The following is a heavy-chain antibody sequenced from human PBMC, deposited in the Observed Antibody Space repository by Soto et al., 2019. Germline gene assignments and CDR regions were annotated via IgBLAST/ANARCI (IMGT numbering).Heavy chain of an antibody. V-gene: IGHV4-39*01. J-gene: IGHJ5*02. CDR3: ASPKIAFYDWFDP. CDR2: LYYSGST. Sequence: PSETLSLTCTVSGGSISSSSYYWGWIRQPPGKGLEWIGSLYYSGSTYYNPSLKSRVTISVDTSKNQFSLKLSSVTAADTAVYYCASPKIAFYDWFDPWGQGTLVTVSS. D-gene: IGHD3-3*02. CDR1: GGSISSSSYY.